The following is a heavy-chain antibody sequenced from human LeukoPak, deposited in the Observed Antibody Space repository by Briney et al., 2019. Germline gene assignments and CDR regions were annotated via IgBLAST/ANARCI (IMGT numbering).Heavy chain of an antibody. Sequence: PSETLSLTCTVSGGSISSYYWSWIRQPPGKGLEWIGYIYYSGSTNYNPSPKSRVTISVDTSKNQFSLKLSSVTAADTAVYYCARTSYYYDSSGYYLDAFDIWGQGTMVTVSS. CDR2: IYYSGST. CDR1: GGSISSYY. CDR3: ARTSYYYDSSGYYLDAFDI. J-gene: IGHJ3*02. V-gene: IGHV4-59*01. D-gene: IGHD3-22*01.